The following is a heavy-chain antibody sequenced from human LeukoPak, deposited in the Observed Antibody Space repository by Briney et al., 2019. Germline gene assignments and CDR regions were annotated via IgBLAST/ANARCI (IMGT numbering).Heavy chain of an antibody. V-gene: IGHV1-69*13. Sequence: SVKVFCKSSGGTFSTYGFTWVRQAPGQGLEWMGWIFPKFGTSNYAQRFQGRVTITADESRNTAYMEMRSLRSDDTAVYYCARGSSGSHTFDFWGQGSLVTVSS. CDR3: ARGSSGSHTFDF. CDR2: IFPKFGTS. D-gene: IGHD1-26*01. CDR1: GGTFSTYG. J-gene: IGHJ4*02.